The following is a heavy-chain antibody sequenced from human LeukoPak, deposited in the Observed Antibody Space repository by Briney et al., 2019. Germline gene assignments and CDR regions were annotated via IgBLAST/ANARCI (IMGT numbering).Heavy chain of an antibody. J-gene: IGHJ6*03. D-gene: IGHD6-13*01. CDR3: AREAGQNYYYYYYMDV. CDR1: GYSISSGYY. V-gene: IGHV4-38-2*02. Sequence: PSETLSLTXTVSGYSISSGYYWGWIRQPPGKGLEWIGSIYHSGSTYYNPSLKSRVTISVDTSKNQFSLKLSSVTAADTAVYYCAREAGQNYYYYYYMDVWGKGTTVTVSS. CDR2: IYHSGST.